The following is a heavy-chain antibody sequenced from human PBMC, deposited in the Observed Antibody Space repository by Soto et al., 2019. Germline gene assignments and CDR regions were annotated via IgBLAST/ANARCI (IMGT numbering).Heavy chain of an antibody. CDR3: AKEWVYDSSGWSFDY. CDR1: GFTFSSYA. CDR2: ISYDGSNK. J-gene: IGHJ4*02. D-gene: IGHD3-22*01. Sequence: GGSLRLPCAASGFTFSSYAMHWVRQAPGKGLEWVAVISYDGSNKYYADSLKGRFTISRDNSKNTLYLQMNSLRVEDTAVYYCAKEWVYDSSGWSFDYWGQGT. V-gene: IGHV3-30*18.